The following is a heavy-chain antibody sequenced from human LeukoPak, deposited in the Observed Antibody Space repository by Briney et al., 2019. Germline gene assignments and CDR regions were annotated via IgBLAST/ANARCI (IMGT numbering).Heavy chain of an antibody. J-gene: IGHJ6*02. D-gene: IGHD2-21*01. CDR3: ARYCGGDCYGMDV. V-gene: IGHV3-7*01. Sequence: GGSLRLSCAASGFTFSSYAMHWVRQAPGKGLEWVANIKQDGSEKDYVDSVKGRFTISRDNAKNSLYLQMNSLRAEDTAVYYCARYCGGDCYGMDVWGQGTTVTVSS. CDR1: GFTFSSYA. CDR2: IKQDGSEK.